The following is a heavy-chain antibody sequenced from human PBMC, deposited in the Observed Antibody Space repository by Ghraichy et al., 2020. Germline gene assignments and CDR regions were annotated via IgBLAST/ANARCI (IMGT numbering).Heavy chain of an antibody. V-gene: IGHV3-21*01. Sequence: GGSLRLSCAASGFTFSSYSMNWVRQAPGKGLEWVSSISSSSSYIYYADSVKGRFTISRDNAKNSLYLQMNSLRAADTAVYYCARDFNYYYYYGMDVWGQGTTVTVSS. CDR3: ARDFNYYYYYGMDV. J-gene: IGHJ6*02. CDR1: GFTFSSYS. CDR2: ISSSSSYI.